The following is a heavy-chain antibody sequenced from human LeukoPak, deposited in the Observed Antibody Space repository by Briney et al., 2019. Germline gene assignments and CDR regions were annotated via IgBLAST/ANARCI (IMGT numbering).Heavy chain of an antibody. D-gene: IGHD6-19*01. Sequence: SESLSLTCTVSGGSFSSYCWSWIRQPPGKGLEWIGYIYYSGSSNYNTSLKRRVTISVDTYKTQFYLKLSSVTAADTAVYYCARHKDSSGFHYFDYWGQGTLVTVSS. J-gene: IGHJ4*02. CDR2: IYYSGSS. CDR1: GGSFSSYC. CDR3: ARHKDSSGFHYFDY. V-gene: IGHV4-59*08.